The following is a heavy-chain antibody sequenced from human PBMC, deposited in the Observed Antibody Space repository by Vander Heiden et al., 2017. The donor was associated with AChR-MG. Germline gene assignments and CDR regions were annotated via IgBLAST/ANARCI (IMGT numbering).Heavy chain of an antibody. J-gene: IGHJ6*02. CDR1: GFTFSSYA. D-gene: IGHD3-10*01. V-gene: IGHV3-23*01. CDR3: AKDSIWFGAEAYYYGMDV. CDR2: ISGSGGST. Sequence: EVQLLESGGGLVQPGGSLRLSCAASGFTFSSYAMSWVRQAPGKGLECVSAISGSGGSTYYADSVKGRFTISRDNSKNTLYLQMNSLRAEDTAVYYCAKDSIWFGAEAYYYGMDVWGQGTTVTVSS.